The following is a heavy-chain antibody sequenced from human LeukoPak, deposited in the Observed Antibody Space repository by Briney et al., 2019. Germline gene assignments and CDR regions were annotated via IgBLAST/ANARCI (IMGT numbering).Heavy chain of an antibody. J-gene: IGHJ3*02. CDR1: GGSISSYY. CDR3: ARESRDTTMMGAFDI. D-gene: IGHD3-22*01. V-gene: IGHV4-59*01. CDR2: IYYSGST. Sequence: SETLSLTCTVSGGSISSYYWSWIRQPPGKGLEWIGYIYYSGSTNYNPSLKSRVTISVDTSKNQFSLKLSSVTAADTAVYYCARESRDTTMMGAFDIWGQGTMVTVSS.